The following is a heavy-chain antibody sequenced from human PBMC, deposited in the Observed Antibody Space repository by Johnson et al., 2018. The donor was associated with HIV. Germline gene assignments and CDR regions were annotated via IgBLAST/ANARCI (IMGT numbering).Heavy chain of an antibody. CDR3: GRAKGNSYYGSGHDAFDI. Sequence: QVQLVESGGGLIQPGGSLRLSCAASGFTFSNYDMYWVRQATGRGLEWVAVISYDGSNKYYADSVKVRFTITRDNSKNTLFLQLNSLRAEDTAVYYCGRAKGNSYYGSGHDAFDIWGQGTMVNVSS. V-gene: IGHV3-30*14. D-gene: IGHD3-10*01. CDR1: GFTFSNYD. CDR2: ISYDGSNK. J-gene: IGHJ3*02.